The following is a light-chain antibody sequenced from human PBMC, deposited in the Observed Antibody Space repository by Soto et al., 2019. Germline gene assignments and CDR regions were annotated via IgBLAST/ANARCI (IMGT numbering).Light chain of an antibody. V-gene: IGKV3-15*01. CDR3: QHYSNWPPWT. CDR1: QSVSIN. Sequence: EIVMTQSPATLSVSPGERATLSCRASQSVSINLAWYQQKPGQAPRLLIYDASTRATGIPARFSGSGSGTEFTLTISSLQSEDFAVYYCQHYSNWPPWTFGQGTKVEIK. J-gene: IGKJ1*01. CDR2: DAS.